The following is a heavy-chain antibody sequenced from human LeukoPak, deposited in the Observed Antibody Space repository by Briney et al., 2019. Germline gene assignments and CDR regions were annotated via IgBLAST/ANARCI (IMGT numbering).Heavy chain of an antibody. D-gene: IGHD3-3*01. V-gene: IGHV4-34*01. J-gene: IGHJ4*02. Sequence: SETLSLTCTVSGGSISSFHWSWIRQPPGKGLEWIGEINRSGSTNYNPSLKSRVTISVDTSKNQFSLNLSSVTAADKAVYYCARVPYYDFWSGYYPRGCFDYWGQGTLVTVSS. CDR1: GGSISSFH. CDR2: INRSGST. CDR3: ARVPYYDFWSGYYPRGCFDY.